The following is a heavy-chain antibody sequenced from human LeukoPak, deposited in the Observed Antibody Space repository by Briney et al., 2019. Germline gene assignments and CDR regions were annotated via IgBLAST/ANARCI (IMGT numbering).Heavy chain of an antibody. J-gene: IGHJ4*02. CDR3: ATAGRTGYYYTFDY. D-gene: IGHD3-22*01. CDR2: FDPEDGET. CDR1: GYTLTELS. V-gene: IGHV1-24*01. Sequence: ASVKVSCKVSGYTLTELSMHWVRQAPGKGLEWMGGFDPEDGETIYAQKFQGRVTMTEDTSTDTAYMELSSLRSEDTAVYYCATAGRTGYYYTFDYWGQGTLVTVSS.